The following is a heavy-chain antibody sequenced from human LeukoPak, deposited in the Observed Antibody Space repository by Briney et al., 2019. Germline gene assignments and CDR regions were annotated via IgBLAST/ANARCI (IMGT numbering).Heavy chain of an antibody. CDR3: ARELSGCYDY. CDR1: GGSISSHY. Sequence: SETLSLTCTVSGGSISSHYWSWIRQPPGKGLEWIGYTYYSGSTNYNPSLKSRVTISVDTSKNQFSLKLSSVTAADTAVYYCARELSGCYDYWGQGTLVTVSS. J-gene: IGHJ4*02. CDR2: TYYSGST. D-gene: IGHD2-8*01. V-gene: IGHV4-59*11.